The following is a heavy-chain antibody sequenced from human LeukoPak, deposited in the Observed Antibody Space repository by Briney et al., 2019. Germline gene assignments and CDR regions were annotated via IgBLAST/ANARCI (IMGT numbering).Heavy chain of an antibody. V-gene: IGHV3-21*01. Sequence: PGGSLRLSCAASGFTFSSYSMNWVRPAAGKGREWVSSINSSSSYIYYADSVKGRFTISRDNAKDSLYLQMNSLRAEDTAVYYCARERTLLYGSGSYLGAFDIWGQGTMVTVSS. CDR1: GFTFSSYS. D-gene: IGHD3-10*01. J-gene: IGHJ3*02. CDR2: INSSSSYI. CDR3: ARERTLLYGSGSYLGAFDI.